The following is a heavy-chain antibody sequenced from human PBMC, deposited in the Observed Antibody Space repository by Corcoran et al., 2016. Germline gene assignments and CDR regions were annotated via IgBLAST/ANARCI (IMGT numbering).Heavy chain of an antibody. Sequence: EVQLVESGGGLVQPGGSLRLSCAASGFTFSSYSMNWVRQAPGKGLEWVSYISSSSTIYYADSVKGRFTISRDNAKNSLYLQMNSLRDEDTAVYYCARDRGAEYFQHWGQGTLVTVSS. CDR3: ARDRGAEYFQH. CDR2: ISSSSTI. J-gene: IGHJ1*01. V-gene: IGHV3-48*02. CDR1: GFTFSSYS.